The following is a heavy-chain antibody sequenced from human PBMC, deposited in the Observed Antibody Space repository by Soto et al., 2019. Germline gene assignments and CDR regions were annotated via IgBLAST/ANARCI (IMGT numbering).Heavy chain of an antibody. V-gene: IGHV1-46*01. CDR2: INPSGGGT. J-gene: IGHJ6*02. D-gene: IGHD6-25*01. Sequence: ASVKVSCKASGYTFTSYYVHWVRQAPGQGPEWMGIINPSGGGTTYAQKFQGRVTMTRDTSTSTVYMELSSLRSEDTAVYYCARGYSSGGMDVWGQGTTVTVS. CDR3: ARGYSSGGMDV. CDR1: GYTFTSYY.